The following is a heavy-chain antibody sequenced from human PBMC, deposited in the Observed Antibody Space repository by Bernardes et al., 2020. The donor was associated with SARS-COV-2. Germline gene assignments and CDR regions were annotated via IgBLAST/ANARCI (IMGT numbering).Heavy chain of an antibody. J-gene: IGHJ3*02. CDR3: ARAPYDIVVLWGAFDI. CDR2: IYYSGST. D-gene: IGHD2-2*01. CDR1: GGSISSSSYY. Sequence: SETLSLTCTVSGGSISSSSYYWGWIRQPPGKGLEWIGSIYYSGSTYYNPSLKSRVTISVDTSKNQFSLKLSSVTAADTAVYYCARAPYDIVVLWGAFDIWGQGTMVTVSS. V-gene: IGHV4-39*07.